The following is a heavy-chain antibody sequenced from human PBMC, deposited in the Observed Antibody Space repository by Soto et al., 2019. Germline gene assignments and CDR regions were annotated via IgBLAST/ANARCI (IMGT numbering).Heavy chain of an antibody. CDR2: ISSSGDST. CDR3: TKRLYYNSGSFEY. CDR1: GFIFSSYA. V-gene: IGHV3-23*01. D-gene: IGHD3-10*01. J-gene: IGHJ4*02. Sequence: EVELLESGGGLAQPGGSLRLSCAASGFIFSSYAMTWVRQAPGKGLEWASTISSSGDSTYYADSVKGRLTISRDNSKNTLYLQMNSLRAEDTAAYYCTKRLYYNSGSFEYWGQGTLVTVSS.